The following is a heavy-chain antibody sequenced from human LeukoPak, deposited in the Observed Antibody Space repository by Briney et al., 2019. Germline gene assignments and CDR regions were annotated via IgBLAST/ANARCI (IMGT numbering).Heavy chain of an antibody. D-gene: IGHD2-15*01. CDR2: IKEDGNEK. CDR1: GLIFSNFW. V-gene: IGHV3-7*01. Sequence: PGGSLRLSCAASGLIFSNFWMNWARQAPGKGLEWVANIKEDGNEKYYVDSVKGRFTISRDNAKNSLYLQMNSLRAEDTAVYYCARVVAGGGTLYYYYMDVWGKGTTVTVSS. J-gene: IGHJ6*03. CDR3: ARVVAGGGTLYYYYMDV.